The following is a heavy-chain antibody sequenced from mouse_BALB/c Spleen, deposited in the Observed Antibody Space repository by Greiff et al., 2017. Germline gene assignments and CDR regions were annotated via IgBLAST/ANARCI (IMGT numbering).Heavy chain of an antibody. D-gene: IGHD1-1*01. CDR3: ANPSHYYGSSSFAY. CDR2: ISYSGST. CDR1: GYSITSDYA. Sequence: EVQLQQSGPGLVKPSQSLSLTCTVTGYSITSDYAWNWIRQFPGNKLEWMGYISYSGSTSYNPSLKSRISITRDTSKNQFFLQLNSVTTEDTATYYCANPSHYYGSSSFAYWGQGTLVTVSA. V-gene: IGHV3-2*02. J-gene: IGHJ3*01.